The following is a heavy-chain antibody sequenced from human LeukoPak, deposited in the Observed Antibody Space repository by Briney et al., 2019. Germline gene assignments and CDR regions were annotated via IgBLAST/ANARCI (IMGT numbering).Heavy chain of an antibody. V-gene: IGHV4-38-2*01. CDR3: AIHVYGRHQLQAYHFDY. J-gene: IGHJ4*02. CDR1: GYSISSGHY. CDR2: MYKSGST. Sequence: SETLSLTCDVSGYSISSGHYWGWIRQSPGNGLEWIASMYKSGSTYFKSSLKSRVTISLDTPKNQFSLTLNSVTAADTAVYYCAIHVYGRHQLQAYHFDYWGQGILVTVSS. D-gene: IGHD2-2*01.